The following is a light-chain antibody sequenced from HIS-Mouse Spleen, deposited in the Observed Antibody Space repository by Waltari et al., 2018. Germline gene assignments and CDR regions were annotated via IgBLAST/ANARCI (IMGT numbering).Light chain of an antibody. CDR2: GNS. CDR1: SPNLGAGYA. CDR3: QSYDSSLSGYV. V-gene: IGLV1-40*01. J-gene: IGLJ1*01. Sequence: QSVLTQPPSVSGAPGQRVTISCTGSSPNLGAGYAVHWYQQLPGTAPKLLIYGNSNRPSGVPDRFSGSKSGTSASLAITGLQAEDEADYYCQSYDSSLSGYVFGTGTKVTVL.